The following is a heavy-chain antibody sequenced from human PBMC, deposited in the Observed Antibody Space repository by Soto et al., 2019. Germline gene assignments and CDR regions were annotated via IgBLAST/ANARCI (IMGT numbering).Heavy chain of an antibody. CDR1: GGSISSSSYY. CDR2: IYYSGST. CDR3: ARRNEEGHYYDSSGYYKY. D-gene: IGHD3-22*01. Sequence: SETLSLTCTVSGGSISSSSYYWGWIRQPPGKGLEWIGSIYYSGSTYCNPSLKSRVTISVDTSKNQFSLKLSSVTAADTAVYYCARRNEEGHYYDSSGYYKYWGQGTLVTVSS. V-gene: IGHV4-39*01. J-gene: IGHJ4*02.